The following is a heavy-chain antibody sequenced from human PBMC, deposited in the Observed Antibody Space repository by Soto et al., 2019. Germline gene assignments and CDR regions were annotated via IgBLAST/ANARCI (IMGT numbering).Heavy chain of an antibody. CDR2: IYHSGST. D-gene: IGHD4-17*01. CDR1: GGSISIGGYS. CDR3: ARVGATVDAFDI. J-gene: IGHJ3*02. V-gene: IGHV4-30-2*01. Sequence: SETLSLTCAVSGGSISIGGYSWSCIRQPPGKGLEWIGYIYHSGSTYYNPSLKSRVTISVDRSKNQFSLKLSSVTAADTAVYYCARVGATVDAFDIWGQGTMVTVSS.